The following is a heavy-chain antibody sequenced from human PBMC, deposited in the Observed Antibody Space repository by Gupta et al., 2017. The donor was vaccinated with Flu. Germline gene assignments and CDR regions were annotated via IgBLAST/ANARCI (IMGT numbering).Heavy chain of an antibody. CDR3: ARGQMGWVAAAAKSPWFDP. V-gene: IGHV4-34*01. D-gene: IGHD2-2*01. Sequence: GKGLEWIGEINHSGSANYNPSLKSRVTISVYTSKNQFSLKLRSVTAADTAVYYCARGQMGWVAAAAKSPWFDPWGQGTLVTVSS. J-gene: IGHJ5*02. CDR2: INHSGSA.